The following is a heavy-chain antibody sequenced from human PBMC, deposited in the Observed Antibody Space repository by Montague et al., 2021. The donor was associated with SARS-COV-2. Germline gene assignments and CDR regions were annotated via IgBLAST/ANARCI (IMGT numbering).Heavy chain of an antibody. CDR1: GGPISGSSDY. CDR3: ARREYSYGWGD. Sequence: SEILSLTCTVTGGPISGSSDYWGWIRQSPGKGLEWIASVDYSGNTYYSPSLKSPLTISVDTSKNQFSLKLNSVTAADTALYYCARREYSYGWGDWGQGTLVTVSS. D-gene: IGHD5-18*01. V-gene: IGHV4-39*01. CDR2: VDYSGNT. J-gene: IGHJ4*02.